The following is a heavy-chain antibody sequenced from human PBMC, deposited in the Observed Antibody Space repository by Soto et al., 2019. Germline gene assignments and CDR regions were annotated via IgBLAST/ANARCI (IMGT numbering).Heavy chain of an antibody. Sequence: SVKVSCKASGYIFTDHYIHWVRQAPGQGLEWMGGIIPIFGTANYARKFQGRVTITADESTSTAYMELSSLRSEDTAVYYCARDPDYYDSSGYPQVYGMDVWGQGTTVTVSS. V-gene: IGHV1-69*13. CDR3: ARDPDYYDSSGYPQVYGMDV. CDR2: IIPIFGTA. D-gene: IGHD3-22*01. CDR1: GYIFTDHY. J-gene: IGHJ6*02.